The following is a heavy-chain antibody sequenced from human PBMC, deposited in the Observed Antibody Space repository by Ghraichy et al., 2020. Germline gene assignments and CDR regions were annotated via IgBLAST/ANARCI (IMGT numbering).Heavy chain of an antibody. Sequence: GESLRLSCAASGFTFSGSNIHWVRQASGKGLEWVGRIRSKANNYATAYGASVKGRFTVSRDDSKNTAYLQMSSLKTEDTAVYYCAGRLDGSYVEYWGRGTLVTVSS. V-gene: IGHV3-73*01. CDR2: IRSKANNYAT. J-gene: IGHJ4*02. D-gene: IGHD5-24*01. CDR3: AGRLDGSYVEY. CDR1: GFTFSGSN.